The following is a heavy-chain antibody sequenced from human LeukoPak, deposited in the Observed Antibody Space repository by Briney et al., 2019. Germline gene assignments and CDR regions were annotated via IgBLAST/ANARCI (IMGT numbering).Heavy chain of an antibody. J-gene: IGHJ6*03. CDR3: ARDFYPSAVAGNWYYYYYMDV. Sequence: GASVKVSCKASGFTFTNYNMHWVRQAPGQGLEWMGIINPSGGSTSYAQKFQGRVTMTRDTSTSTVYMELSSLRSEDTAVYYCARDFYPSAVAGNWYYYYYMDVWGKGTTVTISS. V-gene: IGHV1-46*01. CDR2: INPSGGST. CDR1: GFTFTNYN. D-gene: IGHD6-19*01.